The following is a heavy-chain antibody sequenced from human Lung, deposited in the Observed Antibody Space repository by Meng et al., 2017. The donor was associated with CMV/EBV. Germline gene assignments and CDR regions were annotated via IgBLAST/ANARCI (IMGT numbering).Heavy chain of an antibody. CDR1: GASTSTYY. CDR3: ARHQNGGTYPLDY. D-gene: IGHD3-16*02. Sequence: QVQLKEWGPGRVKPSDTLSLTSAVPGASTSTYYWSWIRQPPGKGLEWIGNNYYSGSTTYNPSRASRVTISVDSSKNQFSLKLSSVTAADTAVYYCARHQNGGTYPLDYWGQGTLVTVSS. CDR2: NYYSGST. J-gene: IGHJ4*02. V-gene: IGHV4-59*08.